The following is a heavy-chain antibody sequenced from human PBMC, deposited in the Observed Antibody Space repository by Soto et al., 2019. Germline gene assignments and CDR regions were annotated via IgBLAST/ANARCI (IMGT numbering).Heavy chain of an antibody. CDR2: IYWDDDK. Sequence: QITLKESGPTLVKPTQTLTLTCTFSGFSLSISGVGVGWIRQPPGKALEWLAVIYWDDDKRYSPSLKSRLTITNDTSKNPVVLTMTNMDPVDTATYHCAHEIYSYGPDYWGQGTLVTVSS. D-gene: IGHD5-18*01. CDR3: AHEIYSYGPDY. CDR1: GFSLSISGVG. J-gene: IGHJ4*02. V-gene: IGHV2-5*02.